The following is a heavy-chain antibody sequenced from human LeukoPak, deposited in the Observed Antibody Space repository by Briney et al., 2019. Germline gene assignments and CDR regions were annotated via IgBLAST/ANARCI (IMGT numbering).Heavy chain of an antibody. CDR2: IRYDGSNK. V-gene: IGHV3-30*02. D-gene: IGHD3-10*01. CDR3: AKRGGSGSYFDY. J-gene: IGHJ4*02. CDR1: GFTFSSYA. Sequence: GGSLRLSCAASGFTFSSYAMHWVRQAPGKGLEWVAFIRYDGSNKYYADSVKGRFTISRDNSKNTLYLQMSSLRAEDTAVYYCAKRGGSGSYFDYWGQGTLVTVSS.